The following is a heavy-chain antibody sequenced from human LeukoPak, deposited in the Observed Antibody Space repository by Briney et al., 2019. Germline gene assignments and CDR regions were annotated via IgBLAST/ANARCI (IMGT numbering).Heavy chain of an antibody. V-gene: IGHV3-74*01. D-gene: IGHD1-20*01. CDR3: ARSLIGIDDY. J-gene: IGHJ4*02. CDR2: INTDGSTT. Sequence: QPGGSLRLSCAASGXAFRNSWMHWVRQAPGKGLVWVSRINTDGSTTTYADSVKGRFTISRDNAKNTLYLEMNSLRAEDTAVYYCARSLIGIDDYWGQGSLVTVSS. CDR1: GXAFRNSW.